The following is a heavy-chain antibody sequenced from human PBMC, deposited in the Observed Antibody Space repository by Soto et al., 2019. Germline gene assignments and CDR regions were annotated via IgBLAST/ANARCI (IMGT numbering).Heavy chain of an antibody. CDR3: AGPVSGYSYGSDAFDI. Sequence: PGGSLRLSCAASGFTFSSYGMHWVRQAPGKGLEWVAVIWYDGSNKYYADSVKGRFTISRDNSKNTLYLQMNSLRAEDTAVYYCAGPVSGYSYGSDAFDIWGQGTMVTVSS. CDR1: GFTFSSYG. V-gene: IGHV3-33*01. CDR2: IWYDGSNK. J-gene: IGHJ3*02. D-gene: IGHD5-18*01.